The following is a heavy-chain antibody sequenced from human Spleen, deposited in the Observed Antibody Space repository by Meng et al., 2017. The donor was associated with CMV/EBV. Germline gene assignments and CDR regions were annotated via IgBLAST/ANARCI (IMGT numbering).Heavy chain of an antibody. CDR2: IYSGGSST. Sequence: CAASGFTFSPDARSWVRQAPGKGLEWVSLIYSGGSSTFYADSVKGRFTISRDNSMNTLFLQMNSLRAEDTAVYYCAKDSSSRGPFDYWGQGTLVTVSS. V-gene: IGHV3-23*03. J-gene: IGHJ4*02. D-gene: IGHD3-10*01. CDR3: AKDSSSRGPFDY. CDR1: GFTFSPDA.